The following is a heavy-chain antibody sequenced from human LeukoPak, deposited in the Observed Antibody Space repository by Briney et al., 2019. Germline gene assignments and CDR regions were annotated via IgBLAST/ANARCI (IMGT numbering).Heavy chain of an antibody. J-gene: IGHJ4*02. CDR2: IYTSGST. D-gene: IGHD3-10*01. Sequence: PSETLSLTCTVSGGSISSGNYYWSWIRQPAGKGLEWIGRIYTSGSTNYNPSLKSRVTMSVDTSKNQFSLKLSSVTAADTAVYYCAREDYYGTNFDYWGQGTLVTVSS. CDR1: GGSISSGNYY. V-gene: IGHV4-61*02. CDR3: AREDYYGTNFDY.